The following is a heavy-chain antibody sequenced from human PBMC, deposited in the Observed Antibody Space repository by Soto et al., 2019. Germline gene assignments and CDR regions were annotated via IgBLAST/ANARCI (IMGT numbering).Heavy chain of an antibody. Sequence: ASVKVSCKASGYTFTSYAMHWVRQAPGQRLEWMGWINAGNGNTKYSQRFQGRVTITRDTSASTAYMELSSLRSEDTAVYYCARDQGYSYDDYWGQGTLVTVSS. CDR1: GYTFTSYA. D-gene: IGHD5-18*01. J-gene: IGHJ4*02. CDR3: ARDQGYSYDDY. V-gene: IGHV1-3*01. CDR2: INAGNGNT.